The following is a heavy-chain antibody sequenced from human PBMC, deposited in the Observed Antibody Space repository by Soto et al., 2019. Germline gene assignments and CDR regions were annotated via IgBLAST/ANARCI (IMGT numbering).Heavy chain of an antibody. J-gene: IGHJ5*02. CDR3: AKDRKEAAGTDKWFDP. Sequence: XGSLRVSCAASGFTFSSYSMNWVRQAPGKGLEWVSAISGSGASTYYADSVKGRFTISRDNSKNTLYLQMSSLRAEDTAIYHCAKDRKEAAGTDKWFDPWGQGTLVTVSS. V-gene: IGHV3-23*01. CDR1: GFTFSSYS. CDR2: ISGSGAST. D-gene: IGHD6-13*01.